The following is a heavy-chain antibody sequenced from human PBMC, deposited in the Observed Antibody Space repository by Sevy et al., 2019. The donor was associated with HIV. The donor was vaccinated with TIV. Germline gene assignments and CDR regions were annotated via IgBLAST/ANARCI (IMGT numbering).Heavy chain of an antibody. CDR1: GGSISNSAYY. V-gene: IGHV4-39*02. D-gene: IGHD3-10*01. CDR3: ARWTMGITMIQGEFDS. Sequence: SETLSLTCTVSGGSISNSAYYWGWIRQPPGKGLEWIGNIYYIGNTYYKPYVKSRVTISVDTSKTHFSLKLTSVTAADTAVYYCARWTMGITMIQGEFDSWGQGTLVTVSS. CDR2: IYYIGNT. J-gene: IGHJ5*01.